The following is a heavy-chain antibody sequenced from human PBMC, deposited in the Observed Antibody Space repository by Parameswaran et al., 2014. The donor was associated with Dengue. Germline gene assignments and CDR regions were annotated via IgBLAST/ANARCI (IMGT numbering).Heavy chain of an antibody. Sequence: PGKGLEWVSLISGDGGSTYYADSVKGRFTISRDNSKNSLYLQMNSLRTEDTALYYCAKDMSPRLDILTGKRFYGMDVWGQGTTVTVSS. J-gene: IGHJ6*02. V-gene: IGHV3-43*01. D-gene: IGHD3-9*01. CDR3: AKDMSPRLDILTGKRFYGMDV. CDR2: ISGDGGST.